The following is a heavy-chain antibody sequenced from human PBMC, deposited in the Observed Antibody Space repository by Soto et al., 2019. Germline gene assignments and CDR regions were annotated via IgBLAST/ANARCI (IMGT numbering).Heavy chain of an antibody. CDR2: FDPEDGET. J-gene: IGHJ4*02. CDR1: GYTLTELS. D-gene: IGHD2-15*01. V-gene: IGHV1-24*01. CDR3: ATTDLGYCICGSCYHSKYFDY. Sequence: ASVKVSCKVSGYTLTELSMHWVRQAPGKGLEWMGGFDPEDGETIYAQKFQGRVTMTEDTSTDTAYMELSSLRSEDTAVYYCATTDLGYCICGSCYHSKYFDYWGQGTLVPVSS.